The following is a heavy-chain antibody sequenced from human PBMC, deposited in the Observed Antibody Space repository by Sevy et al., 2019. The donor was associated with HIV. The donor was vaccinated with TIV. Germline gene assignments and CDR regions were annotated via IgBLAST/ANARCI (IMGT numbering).Heavy chain of an antibody. CDR3: ARVGPGVINHWFDP. V-gene: IGHV1-18*01. CDR2: ISGYNGNT. CDR1: GYTFTNYG. J-gene: IGHJ5*02. Sequence: ASVKVSCKASGYTFTNYGLTWVRQAPGQGLEWMGWISGYNGNTDYAQKFQNRVTMTTDTSSSTAYTELRSLRSGDTAVYYCARVGPGVINHWFDPWGQGTLVTVSS.